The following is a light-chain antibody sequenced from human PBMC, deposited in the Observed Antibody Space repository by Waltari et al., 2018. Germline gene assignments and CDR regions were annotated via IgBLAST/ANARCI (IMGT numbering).Light chain of an antibody. V-gene: IGKV3-20*01. CDR3: QQYSRSPVEYT. CDR1: QSGTSRY. J-gene: IGKJ2*01. Sequence: EIALTQSPGPLSLSPGERATLSCRPDQSGTSRYLAWYQQRPGPAPRLLIYETSFRATGIPDRFSGSGSGTDFTLTISRLEPEDSAVYYCQQYSRSPVEYTFGQGTKLEIK. CDR2: ETS.